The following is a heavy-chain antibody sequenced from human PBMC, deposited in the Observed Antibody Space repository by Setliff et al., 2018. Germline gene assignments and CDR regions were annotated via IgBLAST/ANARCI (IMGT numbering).Heavy chain of an antibody. V-gene: IGHV3-74*01. CDR2: IDSDGSVT. CDR3: ARSGGDHCCPLYHHYYMDV. J-gene: IGHJ6*03. Sequence: GGSLRLSCAASGFTFSNYWMHWVRQAPGKGLVWVSRIDSDGSVTNYADSVRGRFIISRDNAKNTLYLQMNSLRDEDTAMYYCARSGGDHCCPLYHHYYMDVWGTGTTVTVSS. CDR1: GFTFSNYW. D-gene: IGHD2-21*02.